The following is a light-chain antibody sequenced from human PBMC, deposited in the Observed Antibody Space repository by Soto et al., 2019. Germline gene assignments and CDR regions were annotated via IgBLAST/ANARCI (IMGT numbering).Light chain of an antibody. CDR3: HHYHNWPMT. Sequence: EIVMTQSPATLSVSPGQRATLSCRASESFSSHLAWYQQKPGQAPRLLIYDSSTRATGIPARFSGSESGTEFTLTISSLQSEDFAVYYCHHYHNWPMTFGQGTRLEIK. J-gene: IGKJ5*01. V-gene: IGKV3-15*01. CDR2: DSS. CDR1: ESFSSH.